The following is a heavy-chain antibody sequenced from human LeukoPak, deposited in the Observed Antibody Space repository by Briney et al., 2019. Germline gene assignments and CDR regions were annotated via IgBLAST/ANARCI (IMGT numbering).Heavy chain of an antibody. CDR1: RYSFTNSW. V-gene: IGHV5-10-1*01. CDR2: IDPSDSYT. J-gene: IGHJ5*02. Sequence: GESLKISCKGSRYSFTNSWISWVRQMPGKGLEWIRMIDPSDSYTNYSPSFQGHVTMSADKSTSTVYLQWSSLKASDTAMYYCTRSLTTTVTTRFDPWGQGTLVTVSS. CDR3: TRSLTTTVTTRFDP. D-gene: IGHD4-17*01.